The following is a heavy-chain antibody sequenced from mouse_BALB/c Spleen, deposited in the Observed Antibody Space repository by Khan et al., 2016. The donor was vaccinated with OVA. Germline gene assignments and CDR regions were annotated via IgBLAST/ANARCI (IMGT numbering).Heavy chain of an antibody. D-gene: IGHD4-1*01. J-gene: IGHJ2*01. Sequence: VQLKQSGPELGKPGASVKMSCKPSGYIFTNYVLHWVKQKPGQGLEWIGYINPYNGGTKYNEKFKGKATLASDKSSITAYLVLSSLTSEDSAVYYCARGNWQSYYVDYWGQGTTLTLSS. CDR1: GYIFTNYV. V-gene: IGHV1S136*01. CDR2: INPYNGGT. CDR3: ARGNWQSYYVDY.